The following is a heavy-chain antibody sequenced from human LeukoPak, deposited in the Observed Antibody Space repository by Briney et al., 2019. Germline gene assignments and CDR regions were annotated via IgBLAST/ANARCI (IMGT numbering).Heavy chain of an antibody. CDR2: IYYSGST. CDR1: GGSISSSY. J-gene: IGHJ5*02. Sequence: SETLSLTCTVSGGSISSSYWSWIRQPPGKGLEWIGYIYYSGSTNYNPSLKSRVTMSVGTSKNQFSLKVTSVTAADTAVYYCARLPTSWFDPWGQGTLVTVSS. V-gene: IGHV4-59*08. CDR3: ARLPTSWFDP.